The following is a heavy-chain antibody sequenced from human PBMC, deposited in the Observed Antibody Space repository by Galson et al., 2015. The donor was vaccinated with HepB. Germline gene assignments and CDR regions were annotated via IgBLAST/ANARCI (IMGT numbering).Heavy chain of an antibody. J-gene: IGHJ4*02. Sequence: SLRLSCAASGFTFSSYGMHWVRQAPGKGLEWVAFIRYDGSNKYYADSVKGRFTISRDNSKNTLYLQMNSLRAEDTAVYYCALIPIAAVNFDYWGQGTLVTVSS. CDR1: GFTFSSYG. D-gene: IGHD6-13*01. CDR2: IRYDGSNK. V-gene: IGHV3-30*02. CDR3: ALIPIAAVNFDY.